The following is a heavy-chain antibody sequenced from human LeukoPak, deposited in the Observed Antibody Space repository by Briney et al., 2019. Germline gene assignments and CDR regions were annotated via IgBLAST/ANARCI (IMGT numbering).Heavy chain of an antibody. J-gene: IGHJ4*02. CDR2: IGSSGYTI. D-gene: IGHD2-2*01. V-gene: IGHV3-48*04. CDR1: GFTVSSNS. Sequence: QTGGSLRLSCTVSGFTVSSNSMSWVRQAPGKGLEWVSYIGSSGYTIYYADSVKGRFTISRDNAKNSLYLQMNSLRAEDTALYYCAREYCSNTSCSLLDYWGQGTLVTVSS. CDR3: AREYCSNTSCSLLDY.